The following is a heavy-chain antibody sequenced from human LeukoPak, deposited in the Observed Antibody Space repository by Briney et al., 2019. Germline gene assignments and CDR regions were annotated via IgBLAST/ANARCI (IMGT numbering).Heavy chain of an antibody. CDR2: ISYDGSNK. V-gene: IGHV3-30*18. J-gene: IGHJ4*02. CDR1: GFTFSSYG. Sequence: GGSLRLSCAASGFTFSSYGMHWVRQAPGKGLEWVAVISYDGSNKYYADSVKGRFTISRDNSKNTLYLQVNSLRAEDTAVYYCAKDRAGGFGELGPFDYWGQGTLVTVSS. D-gene: IGHD3-10*01. CDR3: AKDRAGGFGELGPFDY.